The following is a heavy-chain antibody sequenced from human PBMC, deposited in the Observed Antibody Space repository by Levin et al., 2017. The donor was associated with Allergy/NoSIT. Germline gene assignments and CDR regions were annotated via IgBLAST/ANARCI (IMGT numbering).Heavy chain of an antibody. CDR1: GFTFPSYA. CDR2: VSASGATP. D-gene: IGHD4-17*01. CDR3: AKDGPTVTFRFDC. J-gene: IGHJ4*02. Sequence: GESLKISCAASGFTFPSYAVSWVRQAPGKGLEWVSTVSASGATPYYADSVKGRFTISRDNSKNTLYLQMDSLRVEDTAIYYCAKDGPTVTFRFDCWGQGSLVTVSS. V-gene: IGHV3-23*01.